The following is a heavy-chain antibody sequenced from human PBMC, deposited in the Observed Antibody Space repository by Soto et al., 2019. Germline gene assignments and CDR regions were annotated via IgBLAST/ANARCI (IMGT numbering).Heavy chain of an antibody. J-gene: IGHJ6*02. CDR3: ARASREVLDTAMVLHYYYYGMDV. CDR2: IIPIFGTA. CDR1: GGTFSSYA. D-gene: IGHD5-18*01. Sequence: ASVKVSCKASGGTFSSYAISWVRQAPGQGLEWMGGIIPIFGTANYAQKFQGRVTITADESTSTAYMELSSLRSEDTAVYYRARASREVLDTAMVLHYYYYGMDVWGQGTRVTVSS. V-gene: IGHV1-69*13.